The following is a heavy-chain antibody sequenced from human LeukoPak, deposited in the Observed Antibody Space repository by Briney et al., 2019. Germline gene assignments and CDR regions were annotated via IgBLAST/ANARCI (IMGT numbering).Heavy chain of an antibody. CDR1: GLTFSSDA. D-gene: IGHD6-13*01. J-gene: IGHJ4*02. V-gene: IGHV3-48*04. CDR3: ARSIVPDGTSPFDY. CDR2: IGSVSSPI. Sequence: PGGSLRLSCAASGLTFSSDAMTWVRQAPGKGLEWIAYIGSVSSPIFYANSVKGRFTISRDNAKNSLYLQMSSLRAEDTAVYYCARSIVPDGTSPFDYWGQGTLVTVSS.